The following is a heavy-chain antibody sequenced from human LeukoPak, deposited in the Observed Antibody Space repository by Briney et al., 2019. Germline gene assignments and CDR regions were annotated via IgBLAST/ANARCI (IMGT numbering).Heavy chain of an antibody. CDR1: GFTFNYYT. J-gene: IGHJ4*02. D-gene: IGHD3-16*02. CDR2: ISSSGGRT. CDR3: AKGHRGQDLSEALDY. Sequence: PGGSLRLSCASSGFTFNYYTMNWVRQAPGKGLEWVSIISSSGGRTQYADSVKGRFTVSRDNNEKTLFLQMNNLRVEDTGVCYCAKGHRGQDLSEALDYWGQGTLVTVSS. V-gene: IGHV3-23*01.